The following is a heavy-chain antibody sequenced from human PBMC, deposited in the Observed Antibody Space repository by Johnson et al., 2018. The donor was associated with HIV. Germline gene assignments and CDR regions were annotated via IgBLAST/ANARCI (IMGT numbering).Heavy chain of an antibody. Sequence: QVQLVESGGGVVQPGGSLRLSCAASGFTFSSYGMHWVRQAPGKGLEWVAFIRYDGSNKYYADSVKGRFTISRDNSKNTLYLRMNSLRAEDTAVYYCAARIAVADDDAFDIWGQGTMVTVSS. CDR2: IRYDGSNK. D-gene: IGHD6-19*01. J-gene: IGHJ3*02. CDR3: AARIAVADDDAFDI. CDR1: GFTFSSYG. V-gene: IGHV3-30*02.